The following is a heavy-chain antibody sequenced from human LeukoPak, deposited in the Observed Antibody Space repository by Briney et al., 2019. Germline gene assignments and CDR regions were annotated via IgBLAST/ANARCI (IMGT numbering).Heavy chain of an antibody. CDR2: INHSGIT. J-gene: IGHJ4*02. CDR3: AISHKWLLLDY. D-gene: IGHD2-15*01. Sequence: SETLSLTCAFYGASFSGYYWRWIRQPPGKGLEWIGEINHSGITTYNPSLKSRVTISVDTSKEQFSLKLNSVTAADTAVYYCAISHKWLLLDYWGQGTLVTVSS. CDR1: GASFSGYY. V-gene: IGHV4-34*01.